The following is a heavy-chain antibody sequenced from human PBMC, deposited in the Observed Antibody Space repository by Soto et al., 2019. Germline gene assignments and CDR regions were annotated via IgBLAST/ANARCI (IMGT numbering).Heavy chain of an antibody. V-gene: IGHV1-69*08. CDR1: GGTFSSYT. CDR3: ARERYCSGGSCYLNY. J-gene: IGHJ4*02. D-gene: IGHD2-15*01. Sequence: QVQLVQSGAEVKKPGSSVKVSCKASGGTFSSYTISWVRQAPGQGLEWMGRIIPILGIANYAQKFQGRVTITADKPTSTAYMELSSLRSEDTAVYYCARERYCSGGSCYLNYWGQGTLVTVSS. CDR2: IIPILGIA.